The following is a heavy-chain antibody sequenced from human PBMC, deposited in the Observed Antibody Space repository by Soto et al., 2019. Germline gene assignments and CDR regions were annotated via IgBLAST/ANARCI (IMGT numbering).Heavy chain of an antibody. Sequence: GGSLRLSCAASGFTFSSYAMSWVRQAPGKGLEWVSAISGSGGSTYYADSVKGRFTISRDNSKNSLFLQMNSLRAEDTAVYYCARDLTVTRGCTSTSCYYDALDIWGQGTMVTVSS. CDR1: GFTFSSYA. J-gene: IGHJ3*02. D-gene: IGHD2-2*01. CDR2: ISGSGGST. V-gene: IGHV3-23*01. CDR3: ARDLTVTRGCTSTSCYYDALDI.